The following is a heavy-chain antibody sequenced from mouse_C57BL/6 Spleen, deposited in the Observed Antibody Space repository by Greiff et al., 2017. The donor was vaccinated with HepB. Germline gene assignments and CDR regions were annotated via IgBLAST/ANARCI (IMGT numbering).Heavy chain of an antibody. CDR1: GYTFTDYY. CDR2: INPNNGGT. J-gene: IGHJ4*01. D-gene: IGHD2-1*01. V-gene: IGHV1-26*01. CDR3: ARSGGNYGNYYAMDY. Sequence: EVQLQQSGPELVKPGASVKISCKASGYTFTDYYMNWVKQSHGKSLEWIGDINPNNGGTSYNQKFKGKATLTVDKSSSTAYMELRSLTSEDSAVYYCARSGGNYGNYYAMDYWGQGTSVTVSS.